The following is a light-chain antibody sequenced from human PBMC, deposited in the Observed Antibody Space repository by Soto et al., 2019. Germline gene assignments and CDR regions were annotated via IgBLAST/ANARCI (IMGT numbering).Light chain of an antibody. J-gene: IGLJ1*01. V-gene: IGLV2-14*03. CDR1: SSDIGFYNY. CDR2: DVT. Sequence: QSVLTQPASLSGSPGQSITISCTGTSSDIGFYNYVSWYQQHPGQAPKLIIYDVTNRPTGVSDRLSGSKSGSVAALTISGLQPADEADYYCGSYRDSNIFVFGTGTKVTVL. CDR3: GSYRDSNIFV.